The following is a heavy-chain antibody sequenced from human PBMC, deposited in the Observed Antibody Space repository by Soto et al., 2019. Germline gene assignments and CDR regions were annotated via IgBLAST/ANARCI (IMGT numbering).Heavy chain of an antibody. Sequence: SQTISLTCALSGAIVSSNSAALHLLRQSQSRGLEWLGRTYYRSKWYNDYAVSVKSRITINPATSKNQFSLQLNSVTPEDTAVYYCGTFLSTTSPDVWGPGTTVTVS. CDR3: GTFLSTTSPDV. CDR1: GAIVSSNSAA. D-gene: IGHD2-2*01. CDR2: TYYRSKWYN. V-gene: IGHV6-1*01. J-gene: IGHJ6*02.